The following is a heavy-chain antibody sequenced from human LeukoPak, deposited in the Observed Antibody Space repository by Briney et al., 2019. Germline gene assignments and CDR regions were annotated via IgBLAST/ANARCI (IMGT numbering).Heavy chain of an antibody. CDR3: ARDLFDY. Sequence: SGGSLRLSCAASGLILSTYWMSWVRQAPGKGLEWVANINQDGSEKYYLDSVKGRFTISSDNAKNSLFLQMNSLRAEDTAVYYCARDLFDYWGQGTSVTVSS. CDR2: INQDGSEK. J-gene: IGHJ4*02. V-gene: IGHV3-7*01. CDR1: GLILSTYW.